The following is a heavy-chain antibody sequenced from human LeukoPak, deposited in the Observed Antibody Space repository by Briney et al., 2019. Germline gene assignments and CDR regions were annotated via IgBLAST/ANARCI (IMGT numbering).Heavy chain of an antibody. V-gene: IGHV1-18*01. D-gene: IGHD1-20*01. Sequence: GASVKVSCKASGYTFTSYGITWVRQAPGQGLEWMGWISAYNGNTNYAQQFQGRVSMTTDTSTRTAYMELRSLRSDDTAVYYCARAQIPDADNWNDRKLNWLDPWGQGTLVTVSS. CDR1: GYTFTSYG. J-gene: IGHJ5*02. CDR2: ISAYNGNT. CDR3: ARAQIPDADNWNDRKLNWLDP.